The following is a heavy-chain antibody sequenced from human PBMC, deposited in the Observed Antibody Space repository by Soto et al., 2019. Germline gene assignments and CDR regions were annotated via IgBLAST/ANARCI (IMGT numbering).Heavy chain of an antibody. Sequence: PVGSLILSCAASGFTFSSDGMHWVRQAPGKGLEWVAVISYDGSNKYYADSVKGRFTISRDNSKNKLYLQMNSLRAEDTAVYYCAKDLRNWRNEHHEYWGKGNMVTVSS. J-gene: IGHJ4*02. CDR3: AKDLRNWRNEHHEY. D-gene: IGHD1-1*01. V-gene: IGHV3-30*18. CDR1: GFTFSSDG. CDR2: ISYDGSNK.